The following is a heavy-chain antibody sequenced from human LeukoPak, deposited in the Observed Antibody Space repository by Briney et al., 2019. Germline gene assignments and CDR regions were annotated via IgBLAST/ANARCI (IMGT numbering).Heavy chain of an antibody. CDR2: ISGSGGST. CDR1: GFTFSSYA. J-gene: IGHJ4*02. D-gene: IGHD3-10*01. CDR3: ARVTSMVRGVTPPYYFDY. Sequence: GGSLRLSCAASGFTFSSYAMSWVRQAPGKGLEWVSAISGSGGSTYYADSVKGRFIISRDNSKNTLYLQMNSLRAEDTAVYYCARVTSMVRGVTPPYYFDYWGQGTLVTVSS. V-gene: IGHV3-23*01.